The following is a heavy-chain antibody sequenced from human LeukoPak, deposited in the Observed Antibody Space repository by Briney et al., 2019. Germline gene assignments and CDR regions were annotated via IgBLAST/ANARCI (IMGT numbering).Heavy chain of an antibody. CDR3: AKDFWSNFCQN. CDR1: GFTFDNYA. V-gene: IGHV3-23*01. J-gene: IGHJ1*01. CDR2: ISGSGGST. D-gene: IGHD3-3*01. Sequence: GRSLRLSCAASGFTFDNYAMSWVRQAPGKGLEWVSAISGSGGSTYYADSVKGRFTISRDSSKNTLYLQMNSLRAEDTAIYYCAKDFWSNFCQNWGQGTLVTVSS.